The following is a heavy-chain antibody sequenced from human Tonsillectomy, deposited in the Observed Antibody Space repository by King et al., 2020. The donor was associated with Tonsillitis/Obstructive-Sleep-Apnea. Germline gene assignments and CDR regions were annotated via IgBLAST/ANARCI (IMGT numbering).Heavy chain of an antibody. CDR3: AGDEWLRYFDWLNY. Sequence: VQLQESGPGLVKPSETLSLTCTVSGGSISSYYWSWIRQPPGKGLEWIGYIYYSGSTNYNPSLKSRVTISVDTSKNQFSLKLSSVTAADTAVYYCAGDEWLRYFDWLNYWGQGTLVTVPS. CDR1: GGSISSYY. J-gene: IGHJ4*02. V-gene: IGHV4-59*01. D-gene: IGHD3-9*01. CDR2: IYYSGST.